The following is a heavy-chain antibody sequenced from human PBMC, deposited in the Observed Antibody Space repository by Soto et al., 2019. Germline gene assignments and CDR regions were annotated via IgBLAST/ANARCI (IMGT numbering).Heavy chain of an antibody. J-gene: IGHJ4*02. CDR1: GFTFGDYA. D-gene: IGHD1-7*01. CDR3: TVPRNYGYFDY. CDR2: IRSKAYGGTT. Sequence: GGSLRLSCTASGFTFGDYAMSWFRQAPGKGLEWVGFIRSKAYGGTTEYAASVKGRFTISRDDSKSIAYLQMNSLKTEDTAVYYCTVPRNYGYFDYWGQGTLVTVSS. V-gene: IGHV3-49*03.